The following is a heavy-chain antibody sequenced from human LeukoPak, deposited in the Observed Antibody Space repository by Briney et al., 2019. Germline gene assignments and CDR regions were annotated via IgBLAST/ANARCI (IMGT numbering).Heavy chain of an antibody. CDR1: GYTFTGYY. V-gene: IGHV1-2*02. D-gene: IGHD4-17*01. CDR2: INPNSGGT. Sequence: GASVKVSCKASGYTFTGYYMHWVRQAPGQGLEWMGWINPNSGGTNYAQKFQGRVTMTRDTSISTAYMELSRLRSDDMAVYYCARASIDYGDYIYAYYFDYWGQGTLVTVSS. J-gene: IGHJ4*02. CDR3: ARASIDYGDYIYAYYFDY.